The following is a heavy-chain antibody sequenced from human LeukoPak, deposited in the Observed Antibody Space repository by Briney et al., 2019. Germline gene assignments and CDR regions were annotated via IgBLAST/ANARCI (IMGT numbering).Heavy chain of an antibody. D-gene: IGHD3-10*01. CDR2: INPSDGTT. CDR3: ARVNTYYYGSGVSRAFHM. Sequence: ASVKVSCKASGYTFTSYYMQWVRQAPGQGLEWMGIINPSDGTTYYIQKFQGRVTITRDTSTSTVYMELSSLRSGDTAIYYCARVNTYYYGSGVSRAFHMWGQGTMVTVSS. V-gene: IGHV1-46*01. CDR1: GYTFTSYY. J-gene: IGHJ3*02.